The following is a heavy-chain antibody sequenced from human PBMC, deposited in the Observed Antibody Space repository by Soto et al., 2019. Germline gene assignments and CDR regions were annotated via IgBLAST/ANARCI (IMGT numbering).Heavy chain of an antibody. J-gene: IGHJ5*02. CDR3: GRDPPLSVLVVVATDDL. V-gene: IGHV3-33*01. CDR1: GFTFSNYG. CDR2: KWFFASGGNE. Sequence: PGGPLRLCCATSGFTFSNYGIHWVRQAPGKGLESVAVKWFFASGGNEYYADSVKGSFAISRDDSKQTAYLEMKSLRAEDTAVYYCGRDPPLSVLVVVATDDLWGQGT. D-gene: IGHD2-21*01.